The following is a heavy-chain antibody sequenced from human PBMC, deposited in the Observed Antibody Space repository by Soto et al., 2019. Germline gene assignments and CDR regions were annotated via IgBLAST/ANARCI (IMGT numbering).Heavy chain of an antibody. J-gene: IGHJ4*02. CDR2: LNPKSGNT. Sequence: ASVKVSCKASGYSFTKFDINWVRQAPGQGLERMGWLNPKSGNTGYAQNLQGRVTMTRDTSISTAYMELRSLRSEDTALYYCARVTAGSSDFDYWGQGTLVTGLL. CDR1: GYSFTKFD. CDR3: ARVTAGSSDFDY. V-gene: IGHV1-8*01. D-gene: IGHD6-6*01.